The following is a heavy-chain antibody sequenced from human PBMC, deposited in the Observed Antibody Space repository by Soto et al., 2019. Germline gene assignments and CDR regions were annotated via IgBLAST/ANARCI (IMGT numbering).Heavy chain of an antibody. J-gene: IGHJ3*02. CDR2: IYYSGST. Sequence: SETLSLTCTVSGGSISSYYWSWIRQPPGKGLEWIGYIYYSGSTNYNPSLKSRVTISVDTSKNQFSLKLSSVTAADTAVYYCARASRNDAFDIWGQGTMVTVSS. D-gene: IGHD1-1*01. CDR1: GGSISSYY. CDR3: ARASRNDAFDI. V-gene: IGHV4-59*01.